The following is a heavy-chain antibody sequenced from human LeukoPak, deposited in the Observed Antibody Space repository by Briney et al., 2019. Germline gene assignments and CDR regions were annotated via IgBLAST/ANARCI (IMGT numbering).Heavy chain of an antibody. V-gene: IGHV3-30*02. D-gene: IGHD4-17*01. Sequence: PGGSLRLSCVPSGLTFTNYGMHWVRQAPARGLEWVAYVRYDGDNKYYTDPVKGRFTISRDNSKNRLYLQLNSLRTEDTAGYYCAKDGTTVTTGRGYFDYWGQGALVTVSS. CDR2: VRYDGDNK. CDR3: AKDGTTVTTGRGYFDY. CDR1: GLTFTNYG. J-gene: IGHJ4*02.